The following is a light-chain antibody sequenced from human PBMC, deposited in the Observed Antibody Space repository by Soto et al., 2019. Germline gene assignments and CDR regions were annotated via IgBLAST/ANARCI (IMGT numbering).Light chain of an antibody. Sequence: QSALTQPASVSGSPGQSITISCTGTNTDVGGYVYVSWYQQHPGKAPKLMIYEVSNRPSGVSNRFSGSKSGNTASLTISGLQAEDEADYYCSSYTSSSTVLFGVGTKVTVL. CDR3: SSYTSSSTVL. V-gene: IGLV2-14*01. CDR1: NTDVGGYVY. J-gene: IGLJ2*01. CDR2: EVS.